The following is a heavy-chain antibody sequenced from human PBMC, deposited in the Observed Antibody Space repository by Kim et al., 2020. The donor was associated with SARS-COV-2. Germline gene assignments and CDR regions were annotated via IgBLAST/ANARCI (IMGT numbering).Heavy chain of an antibody. D-gene: IGHD3-10*01. CDR1: GGSISSGGYY. CDR3: ARDKPEYYRQTHLKYGMDV. V-gene: IGHV4-31*03. Sequence: SETLSLTCTVSGGSISSGGYYWSWIRQHPGKGLEWIGYIYYSGSTYYNPSLKSRVTISVDTSKNQFSLKLSSVTAADTAVYYCARDKPEYYRQTHLKYGMDVWGQGTTVTVS. J-gene: IGHJ6*02. CDR2: IYYSGST.